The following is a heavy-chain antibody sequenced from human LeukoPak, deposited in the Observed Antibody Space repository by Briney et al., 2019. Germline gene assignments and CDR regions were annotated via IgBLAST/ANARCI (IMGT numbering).Heavy chain of an antibody. V-gene: IGHV4-61*02. CDR3: ARVASLPDFWSARAGWFDP. CDR2: IYTSGST. D-gene: IGHD3-3*01. J-gene: IGHJ5*02. Sequence: SETLSLTCTVSGGSISSGGYYWSWIRQPAGTGLEWIGRIYTSGSTNYNPSLKSRVTMSVDTSKNQFSLKLSSVTAADTAVYYCARVASLPDFWSARAGWFDPWGQGTLVTVSS. CDR1: GGSISSGGYY.